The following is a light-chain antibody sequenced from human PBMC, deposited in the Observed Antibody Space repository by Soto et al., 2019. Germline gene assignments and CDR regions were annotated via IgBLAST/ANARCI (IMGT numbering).Light chain of an antibody. J-gene: IGKJ2*01. V-gene: IGKV3-11*01. CDR3: QQRSNWPPYT. CDR2: GAS. CDR1: QSVDSN. Sequence: EIVMTQSPATLSVSPGDGATLSCRASQSVDSNLAWYQQKPGQTPRLLIYGASTRPTGIPARFSGSGSGTDFTLTISSLEPEDFAVYYCQQRSNWPPYTFGQGTKVDIK.